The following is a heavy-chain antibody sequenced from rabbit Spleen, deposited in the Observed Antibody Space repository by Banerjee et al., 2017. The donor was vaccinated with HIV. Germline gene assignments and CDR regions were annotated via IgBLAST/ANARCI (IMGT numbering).Heavy chain of an antibody. V-gene: IGHV1S40*01. D-gene: IGHD6-1*01. J-gene: IGHJ4*01. CDR1: GFSFSSSYY. CDR3: ARDRHGGNDYAFFDL. CDR2: IDGASGSGT. Sequence: QSLEESGGDLVKPGASLTLTCTASGFSFSSSYYMCWVRQAPRKGLEWIACIDGASGSGTWYASWAKGRFTISKVSSTTVTLKMTSLTAVDTATYLCARDRHGGNDYAFFDLWGQGTLVTVS.